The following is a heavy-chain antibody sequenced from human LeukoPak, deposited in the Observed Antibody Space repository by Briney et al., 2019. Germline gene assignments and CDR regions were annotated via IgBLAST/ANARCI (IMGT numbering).Heavy chain of an antibody. D-gene: IGHD3-22*01. CDR1: GGSISSGSYY. CDR2: IYTSGST. V-gene: IGHV4-61*02. J-gene: IGHJ4*02. CDR3: AREGYYYDSSGYLDY. Sequence: SQTLSLTCTVSGGSISSGSYYWSWIRQPAGKGLEWIGRIYTSGSTNYNPSLKSRVTISVDTSKNQFSLKLSSVTAADTAVYYCAREGYYYDSSGYLDYWGQGTLVTVSS.